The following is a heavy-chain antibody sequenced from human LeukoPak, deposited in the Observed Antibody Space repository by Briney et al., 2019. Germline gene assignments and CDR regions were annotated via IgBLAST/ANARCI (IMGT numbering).Heavy chain of an antibody. V-gene: IGHV4-61*05. J-gene: IGHJ4*02. CDR3: ARVIWFGESIRTYYFDY. Sequence: PSETLSLTCTVSGGSISSSSYYWSWIRQPPGKGLEWIGYIYYSGSTNYNPSLKSRVTISVDTSKNQFSLKLSSVTAADTAVYYCARVIWFGESIRTYYFDYWGQGTLVTVSS. D-gene: IGHD3-10*01. CDR2: IYYSGST. CDR1: GGSISSSSYY.